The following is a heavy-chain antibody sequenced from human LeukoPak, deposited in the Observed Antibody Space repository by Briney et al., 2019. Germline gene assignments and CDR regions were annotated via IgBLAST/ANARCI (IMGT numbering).Heavy chain of an antibody. CDR1: GGSFTIYS. V-gene: IGHV4-34*01. D-gene: IGHD3-10*01. J-gene: IGHJ4*02. CDR2: ISPSGNT. Sequence: SETLSLTCAIYGGSFTIYSWTWIRQPPGKSLEWVGEISPSGNTQYNPSLKSRVTISLDASKSQFYLKLNSVTAADTAVYYCARQGWFGELLNDYWGQGTLVTVSS. CDR3: ARQGWFGELLNDY.